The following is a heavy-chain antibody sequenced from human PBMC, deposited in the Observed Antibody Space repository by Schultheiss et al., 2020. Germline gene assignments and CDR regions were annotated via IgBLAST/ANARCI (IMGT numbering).Heavy chain of an antibody. CDR3: ARGSISADY. J-gene: IGHJ4*02. CDR2: INHSGST. V-gene: IGHV4-39*07. CDR1: GGSISSSSYY. Sequence: SETLSLTCTVSGGSISSSSYYWGWIRQPPGKGLEWIGEINHSGSTYYNPSLKSRVTISVDTSKNQFSLKLSSVTAADTAVYYCARGSISADYWGQGTLVTVSS. D-gene: IGHD6-6*01.